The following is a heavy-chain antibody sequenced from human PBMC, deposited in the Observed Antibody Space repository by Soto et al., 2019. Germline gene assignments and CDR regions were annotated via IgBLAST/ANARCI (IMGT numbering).Heavy chain of an antibody. CDR3: AREGSYSAYNFAHGIQLWSFAF. CDR1: DSSIPASY. V-gene: IGHV4-4*07. D-gene: IGHD5-12*01. J-gene: IGHJ4*02. CDR2: IFSSGST. Sequence: SESLSHSCTVADSSIPASYWSWVRQPAGKGLEWIGRIFSSGSTSFNPSLESRVAMSVDTSKNNFSLNLSSVTAADMAVYYCAREGSYSAYNFAHGIQLWSFAFWGQGALVPAPQ.